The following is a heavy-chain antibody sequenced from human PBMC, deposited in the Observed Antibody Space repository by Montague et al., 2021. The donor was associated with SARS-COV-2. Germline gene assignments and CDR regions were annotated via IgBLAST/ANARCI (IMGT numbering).Heavy chain of an antibody. J-gene: IGHJ6*02. Sequence: SETLSLTCAVYGGSFSGYYWSWIRQPPGKGLEWIGEINHSGSTNYNPSLKSRDTISVDTSKNQFSLKLSSVTAADTAVYYCARGSWHIVVVTAIRDGYYGMDVWGQGTTVTVSS. D-gene: IGHD2-21*02. V-gene: IGHV4-34*01. CDR2: INHSGST. CDR1: GGSFSGYY. CDR3: ARGSWHIVVVTAIRDGYYGMDV.